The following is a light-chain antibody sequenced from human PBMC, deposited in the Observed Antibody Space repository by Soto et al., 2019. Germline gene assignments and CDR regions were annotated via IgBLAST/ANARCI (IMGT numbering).Light chain of an antibody. J-gene: IGKJ4*01. CDR1: QSISTN. V-gene: IGKV3-15*01. Sequence: LMTQSPATLSVSPGAGGTLSCWASQSISTNVVWYRQRIGQASRLLIYDASARATGVPDTFSGWGCGTELHRTVSSLQSEDFEVYYCQQYNKWPLTFGGGNKVEIK. CDR3: QQYNKWPLT. CDR2: DAS.